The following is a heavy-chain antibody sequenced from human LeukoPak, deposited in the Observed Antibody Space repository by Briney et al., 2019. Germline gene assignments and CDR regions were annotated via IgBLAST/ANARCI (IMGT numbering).Heavy chain of an antibody. CDR2: INHSGST. CDR3: ARVGQYSNYKIDY. J-gene: IGHJ4*02. CDR1: GGSFSGYY. V-gene: IGHV4-34*01. Sequence: PSETLSLTCAVYGGSFSGYYWSWIRQPPGKGLEWIGEINHSGSTNYNPSLKSRVTISVDTSKNQFPLKLSSVTAADTAVYYCARVGQYSNYKIDYWGQGTLVTVSS. D-gene: IGHD4-4*01.